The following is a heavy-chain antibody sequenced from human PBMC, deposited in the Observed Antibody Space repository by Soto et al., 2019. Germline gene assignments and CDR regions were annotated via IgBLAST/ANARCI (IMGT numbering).Heavy chain of an antibody. V-gene: IGHV4-31*03. CDR2: IYYSGST. D-gene: IGHD3-10*01. J-gene: IGHJ4*02. Sequence: SETLSLTCTVSGGSISRGGYYWSWIRQHPGKGLEWIGYIYYSGSTYYNPSLKSRVTISVDTSKNQFSLKLSSVTAADTAVYYCARGPYGSGSYYILYYFDYWGQGTLVTVSS. CDR3: ARGPYGSGSYYILYYFDY. CDR1: GGSISRGGYY.